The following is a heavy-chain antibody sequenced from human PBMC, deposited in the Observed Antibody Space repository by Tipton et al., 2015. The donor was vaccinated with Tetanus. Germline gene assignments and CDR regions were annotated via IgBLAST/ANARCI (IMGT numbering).Heavy chain of an antibody. J-gene: IGHJ6*02. V-gene: IGHV3-9*01. CDR2: ISWNSGSI. Sequence: RSLRLSCAASGFTFDDYAMHWVRQAPGKGLEWVSGISWNSGSIGYADSVKGRFTISRDNAKNSLYLQMNSLRAEDTALYYCAKAVSYYGMYGWGQGARVTVSS. CDR3: AKAVSYYGMYG. CDR1: GFTFDDYA. D-gene: IGHD5/OR15-5a*01.